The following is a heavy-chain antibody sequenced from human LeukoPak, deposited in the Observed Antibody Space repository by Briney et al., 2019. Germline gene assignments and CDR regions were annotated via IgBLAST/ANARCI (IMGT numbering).Heavy chain of an antibody. CDR2: ISSSGSTI. D-gene: IGHD6-13*01. CDR1: GFTFSSYE. J-gene: IGHJ4*02. V-gene: IGHV3-48*03. CDR3: ARDVLRLMEYSSSWYPAFDY. Sequence: PGGSLRLSCAASGFTFSSYEMNWVRQAPGKGLEWVSYISSSGSTIYYADSVKGRFTISRDNAKNSLYLQMNSLRAEDTAVYYCARDVLRLMEYSSSWYPAFDYWGQGTPVTVSS.